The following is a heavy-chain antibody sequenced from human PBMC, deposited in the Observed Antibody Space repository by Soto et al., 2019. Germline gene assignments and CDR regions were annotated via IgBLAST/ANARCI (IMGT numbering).Heavy chain of an antibody. CDR1: EFTFSDYA. D-gene: IGHD6-19*01. V-gene: IGHV3-30*18. Sequence: VQLVESGGGVVQPGRSLRLSCAASEFTFSDYAMHWVRQAPGKGLEWVAVVSHDGRNTHYADSVKGRFTISRDSSKNTGSLEITSLRAEDTAVYYCAKGGRQWLVTSDFNYGGQGALVTVSS. CDR3: AKGGRQWLVTSDFNY. J-gene: IGHJ4*02. CDR2: VSHDGRNT.